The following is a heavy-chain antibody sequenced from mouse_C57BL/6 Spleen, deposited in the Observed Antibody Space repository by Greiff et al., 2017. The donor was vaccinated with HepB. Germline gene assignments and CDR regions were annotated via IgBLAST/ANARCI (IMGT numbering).Heavy chain of an antibody. CDR2: IDPENGDT. Sequence: EVQLVESGAELVRPGASVKLSCTASGFNIKDDYMHWVKQRPEQGLEWIGWIDPENGDTEYASKFQGKATITADTSSNTAYLQLSSLTSEDTAVYYCTKPPFITTVVEGYFDVWGTGTTVTVSS. J-gene: IGHJ1*03. CDR3: TKPPFITTVVEGYFDV. V-gene: IGHV14-4*01. D-gene: IGHD1-1*01. CDR1: GFNIKDDY.